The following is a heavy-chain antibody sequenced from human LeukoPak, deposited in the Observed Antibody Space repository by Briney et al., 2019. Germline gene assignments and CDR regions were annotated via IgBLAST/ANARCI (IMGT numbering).Heavy chain of an antibody. Sequence: SETLSLTCTVSGGSISGYYWSWIRQPPGKGLEWIGYIYYSGSTNYNPSLKSRVTISVDTSKNQFSLKLSSVTAADTAVYYCAGYSYGLDVWGQGTTVTVSS. J-gene: IGHJ6*02. V-gene: IGHV4-59*01. CDR3: AGYSYGLDV. D-gene: IGHD5-18*01. CDR1: GGSISGYY. CDR2: IYYSGST.